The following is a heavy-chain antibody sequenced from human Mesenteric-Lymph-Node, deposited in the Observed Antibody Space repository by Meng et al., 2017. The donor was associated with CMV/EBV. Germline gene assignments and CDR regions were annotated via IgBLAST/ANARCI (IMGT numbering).Heavy chain of an antibody. J-gene: IGHJ4*02. CDR3: AGYPQTYPYGSSS. CDR2: IYSDGRT. CDR1: GFSVNSSY. Sequence: GESLKIPCAASGFSVNSSYMSWVRQAPGKGLECVSVIYSDGRTYYADSVKGRFTISRDISKNTLFLQMSSLRAEDTAMYYCAGYPQTYPYGSSSWGQGTLVTVSS. V-gene: IGHV3-53*01. D-gene: IGHD6-13*01.